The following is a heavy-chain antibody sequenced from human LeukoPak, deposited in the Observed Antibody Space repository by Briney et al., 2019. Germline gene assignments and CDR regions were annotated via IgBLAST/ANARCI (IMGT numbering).Heavy chain of an antibody. D-gene: IGHD3-3*01. Sequence: GGSLRLSCAASGFTFSSYEMNWVRQAPGKGLEWVSYISSSGSTIYYADSVKGRFTISRDNAKNSLYLQMNSLRAEDTAVYYCARDSKQRITIFGVDLDAFDIWGQGTMVTVS. CDR1: GFTFSSYE. CDR2: ISSSGSTI. J-gene: IGHJ3*02. CDR3: ARDSKQRITIFGVDLDAFDI. V-gene: IGHV3-48*03.